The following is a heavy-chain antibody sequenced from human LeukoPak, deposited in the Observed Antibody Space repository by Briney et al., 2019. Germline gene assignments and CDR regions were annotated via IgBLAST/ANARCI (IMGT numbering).Heavy chain of an antibody. D-gene: IGHD3-3*01. J-gene: IGHJ5*02. V-gene: IGHV2-5*01. Sequence: SGPTLVKPTQTLTLTCTFSGFSLSTSGVGVGWIRQPPGKALEWLALIYWNDDKRYSPSLKGRLTITKDTSKNQVVLTMTNMDPVDTATYYCAHSPLLYGFWSVPNWFDPWGQGTLVTVSS. CDR3: AHSPLLYGFWSVPNWFDP. CDR1: GFSLSTSGVG. CDR2: IYWNDDK.